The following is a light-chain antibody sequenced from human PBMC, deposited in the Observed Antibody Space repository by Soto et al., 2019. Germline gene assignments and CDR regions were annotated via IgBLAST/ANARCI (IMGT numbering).Light chain of an antibody. CDR3: QQSYSNPPIT. CDR1: QSISSY. J-gene: IGKJ5*01. CDR2: AAS. Sequence: TKFPLYLTPSLGSRFALTCLASQSISSYLNWYQQKPGKAPKLLIYAASSLQSGVPSRFSGSGSGTDFTLTISSLQPEDFATYYCQQSYSNPPITFGQGTRLEIK. V-gene: IGKV1-39*01.